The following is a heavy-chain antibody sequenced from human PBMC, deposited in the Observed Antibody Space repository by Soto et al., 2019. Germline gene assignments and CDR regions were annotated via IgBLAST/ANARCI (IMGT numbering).Heavy chain of an antibody. D-gene: IGHD3-3*01. J-gene: IGHJ4*02. V-gene: IGHV3-23*01. CDR2: ISGSGGST. Sequence: GGSLRLSCAASGFTFSSYAMSWVRQAPGKGLEWVSAISGSGGSTYYADSVKGRFTISRDNSKNTLYLQMNSLRAEDTAVYYCAKASGDFWSGYYTSSAFDYWGQGTLVTVSS. CDR3: AKASGDFWSGYYTSSAFDY. CDR1: GFTFSSYA.